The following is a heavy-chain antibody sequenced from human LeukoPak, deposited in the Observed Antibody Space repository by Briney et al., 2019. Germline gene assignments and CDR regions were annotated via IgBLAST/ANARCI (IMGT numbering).Heavy chain of an antibody. CDR1: GYTFTTYT. J-gene: IGHJ4*02. CDR2: ISAGNGDT. Sequence: ASVKVSCKASGYTFTTYTIHWVRQAPGQRLEWMGWISAGNGDTRYPQKFQDRVTITRDTSASTSYMDLSSLTSGDTAMYYCARSDHGDYIDYWGQGTLVTVSS. D-gene: IGHD4-17*01. CDR3: ARSDHGDYIDY. V-gene: IGHV1-3*01.